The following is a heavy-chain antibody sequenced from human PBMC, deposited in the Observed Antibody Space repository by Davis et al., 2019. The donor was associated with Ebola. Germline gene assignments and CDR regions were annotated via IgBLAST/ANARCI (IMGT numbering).Heavy chain of an antibody. CDR2: TYYSSKLYN. CDR3: TKGWGRSGFDI. D-gene: IGHD3-3*01. Sequence: HPQTLSLTCAISGDSVSSGGWNCIRQSPSRGLECLGRTYYSSKLYNDYAVPLKSRLTINPDTSKNQFSLQLNAVTPEATAGYYCTKGWGRSGFDIWGNGTMVTVSS. J-gene: IGHJ3*02. CDR1: GDSVSSGG. V-gene: IGHV6-1*01.